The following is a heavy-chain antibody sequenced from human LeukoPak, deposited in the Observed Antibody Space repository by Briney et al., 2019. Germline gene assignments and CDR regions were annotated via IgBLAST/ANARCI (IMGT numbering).Heavy chain of an antibody. J-gene: IGHJ2*01. CDR1: GGSISSYY. V-gene: IGHV4-59*01. D-gene: IGHD6-13*01. CDR3: ARDPPQPGITAAGYFDL. Sequence: SETLSLTCTVSGGSISSYYWSWIRQPPGKGLEWIGYIDYSGSTIHNPSLKSRVTISVNTSKNQFSLQLTSVTAADTAVYYCARDPPQPGITAAGYFDLWGRGTLVTVSS. CDR2: IDYSGST.